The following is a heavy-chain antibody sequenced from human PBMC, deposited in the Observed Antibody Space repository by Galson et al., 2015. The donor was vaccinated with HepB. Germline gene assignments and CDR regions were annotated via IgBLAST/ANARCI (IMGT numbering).Heavy chain of an antibody. J-gene: IGHJ6*02. D-gene: IGHD2-2*01. CDR1: GHTFTSYD. CDR2: MNPNSGNT. CDR3: ARVPWRAYYYGMDV. Sequence: SVKVSCKASGHTFTSYDINWVRQATGQGLEWMGWMNPNSGNTGYAQKFQGRVTMTRNTSISTAYMELSSLRSEDTAVYYCARVPWRAYYYGMDVWGQGTTVTVSS. V-gene: IGHV1-8*01.